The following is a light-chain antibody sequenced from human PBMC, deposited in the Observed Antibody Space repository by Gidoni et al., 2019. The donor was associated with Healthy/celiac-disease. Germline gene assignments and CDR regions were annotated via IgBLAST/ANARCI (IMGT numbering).Light chain of an antibody. Sequence: KAPKHMIYDASNRPTGVSNRFSGSKSGNTASLTISGLQAEDEADYYCSSYTSSSTLDVFGTGTKVTVL. CDR2: DAS. V-gene: IGLV2-14*03. J-gene: IGLJ1*01. CDR3: SSYTSSSTLDV.